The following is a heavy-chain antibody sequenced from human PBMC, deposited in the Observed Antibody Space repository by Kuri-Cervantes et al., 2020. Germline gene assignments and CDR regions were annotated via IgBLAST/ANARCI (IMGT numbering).Heavy chain of an antibody. D-gene: IGHD3-22*01. Sequence: SQTLSLTCAISGDSVSRKSVAWNWIRQSPSRGLEWLGRIYYRSKWKNDYAVSVKSRITINPDTSRNQFSLQLKSVTPEDTAVYSCAKDIGWYYYDSRGGVGADYWGQGTLVTVSS. CDR2: IYYRSKWKN. V-gene: IGHV6-1*01. CDR1: GDSVSRKSVA. CDR3: AKDIGWYYYDSRGGVGADY. J-gene: IGHJ4*02.